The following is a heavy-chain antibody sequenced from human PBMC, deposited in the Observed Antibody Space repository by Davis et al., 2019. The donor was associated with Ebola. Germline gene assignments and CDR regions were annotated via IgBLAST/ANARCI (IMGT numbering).Heavy chain of an antibody. Sequence: GESLKISCAASGFTVSSNYMSWVRQAPGKGLDWVSVIYSAGITYYADSVKGRFTISRDNSKNTLYLQMNSLRAEDTAVYYCARDPRGDYDFWSGLIVDYWGQGTLVTVSS. CDR1: GFTVSSNY. CDR2: IYSAGIT. V-gene: IGHV3-53*01. CDR3: ARDPRGDYDFWSGLIVDY. D-gene: IGHD3-3*01. J-gene: IGHJ4*02.